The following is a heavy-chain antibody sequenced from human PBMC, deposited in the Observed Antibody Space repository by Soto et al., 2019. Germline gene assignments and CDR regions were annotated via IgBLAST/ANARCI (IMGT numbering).Heavy chain of an antibody. CDR3: ARVGGTTLHLFDY. Sequence: PGGSLRLSCAASGFTFSSYSMNWVRQAPGKGLEWVSSISSSSSYIYYADSVKGRFTISRDNAKNSLYLQMNSLRAEDTAVYYCARVGGTTLHLFDYWGQGTLVTVSS. D-gene: IGHD1-1*01. J-gene: IGHJ4*02. CDR1: GFTFSSYS. CDR2: ISSSSSYI. V-gene: IGHV3-21*01.